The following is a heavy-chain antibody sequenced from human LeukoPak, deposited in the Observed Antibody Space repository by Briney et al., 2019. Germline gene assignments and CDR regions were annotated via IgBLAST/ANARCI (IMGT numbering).Heavy chain of an antibody. V-gene: IGHV3-23*01. J-gene: IGHJ4*02. Sequence: GGSLRLSCTASGFTFSTYAMSWVRQAPGKGLEWVSTFSGSGGRTLYADPVKGRFVISRDNSKNTLYLQMNSLRAEDTAVYYCAKVTSSYNYSDYWGQGAPVTVSS. CDR3: AKVTSSYNYSDY. D-gene: IGHD2-2*01. CDR2: FSGSGGRT. CDR1: GFTFSTYA.